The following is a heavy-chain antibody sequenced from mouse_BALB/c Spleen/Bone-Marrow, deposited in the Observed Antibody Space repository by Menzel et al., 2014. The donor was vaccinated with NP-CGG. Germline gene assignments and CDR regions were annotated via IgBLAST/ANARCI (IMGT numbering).Heavy chain of an antibody. CDR1: GFDFSRYW. J-gene: IGHJ1*01. V-gene: IGHV4-1*02. CDR3: ARLNYYGNLFV. D-gene: IGHD1-1*01. Sequence: VHLVESGGGLVQPGGSLKLSCAASGFDFSRYWMSWVRQAPGKGLEWIGEINPDSSTINYTPSLKDKFIISRDNAKNMLYLQMSKVRSEDTALYYCARLNYYGNLFVWGAGTTVTVSS. CDR2: INPDSSTI.